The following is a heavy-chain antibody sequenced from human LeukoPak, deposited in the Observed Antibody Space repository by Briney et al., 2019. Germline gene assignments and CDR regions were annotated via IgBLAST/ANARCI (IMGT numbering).Heavy chain of an antibody. Sequence: GGSLRLSCAASGFAFSNYWMTWVRQTPGKGLGGLANINRDGSDKHYLDSVEGRFIISRDNAKNSLYLQMNSLRAEDTAVYYCARDSSPRISGSSWYYVAFDIWGQGTMVTVSS. V-gene: IGHV3-7*01. CDR2: INRDGSDK. D-gene: IGHD6-13*01. J-gene: IGHJ3*02. CDR3: ARDSSPRISGSSWYYVAFDI. CDR1: GFAFSNYW.